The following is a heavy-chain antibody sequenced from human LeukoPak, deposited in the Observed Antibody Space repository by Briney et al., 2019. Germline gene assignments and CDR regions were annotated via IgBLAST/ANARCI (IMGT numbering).Heavy chain of an antibody. CDR3: ARDLSGRYAFDI. CDR2: IWYDGSNQ. V-gene: IGHV3-33*01. J-gene: IGHJ3*02. D-gene: IGHD3-10*01. CDR1: GFTFRNHG. Sequence: GMSLRLSCAASGFTFRNHGMHWVRQAPGKGLEWVAVIWYDGSNQYYADSVKGRFTISRDNSKNTLWLQMNSLRAEDTAVYYCARDLSGRYAFDIWGQGTMVTVSS.